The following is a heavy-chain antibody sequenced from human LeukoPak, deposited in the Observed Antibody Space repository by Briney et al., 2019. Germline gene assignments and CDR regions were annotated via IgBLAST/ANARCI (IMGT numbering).Heavy chain of an antibody. Sequence: GRSLRLSCAASGFTFSSYAMHWVRQAPGKGLEWVSLILYDGSKEYYSDSVKGRFTISRDNSKNTVYLQMNSLRIEDTAVYYCVCAKDVGDYNFDSWGQGALVTVSS. CDR3: VCAKDVGDYNFDS. D-gene: IGHD1-26*01. CDR1: GFTFSSYA. CDR2: ILYDGSKE. J-gene: IGHJ4*02. V-gene: IGHV3-33*08.